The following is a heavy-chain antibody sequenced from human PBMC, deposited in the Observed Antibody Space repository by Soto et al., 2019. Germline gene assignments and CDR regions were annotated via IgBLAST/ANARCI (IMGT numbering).Heavy chain of an antibody. J-gene: IGHJ6*02. CDR2: ITNDGNNE. CDR1: GFVFSYYG. Sequence: GGSLRLSCAASGFVFSYYGMHWVRQAPGKGLEWVALITNDGNNEFYRESVKGRFSISRGRSTNTVDLLMNSLRPEDTGVYYCAKEGPGGGRHFYYGMDVWCQGTTVTVSS. D-gene: IGHD1-26*01. CDR3: AKEGPGGGRHFYYGMDV. V-gene: IGHV3-30*02.